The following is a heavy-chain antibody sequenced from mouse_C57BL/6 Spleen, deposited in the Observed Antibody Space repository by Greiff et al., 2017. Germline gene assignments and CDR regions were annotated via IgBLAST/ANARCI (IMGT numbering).Heavy chain of an antibody. J-gene: IGHJ4*01. CDR3: ARSGDGYYSYAMDY. D-gene: IGHD2-3*01. Sequence: VQLQQSGAELVKPGASVKISCKASGYAFSSYWMNWVKQRPGKGLEWIGQIYPGDGDTNYNGKFKGKATLTADKSSSTAYMQLSSLTSEDSAVYFCARSGDGYYSYAMDYWGQGTSVTVSS. V-gene: IGHV1-80*01. CDR2: IYPGDGDT. CDR1: GYAFSSYW.